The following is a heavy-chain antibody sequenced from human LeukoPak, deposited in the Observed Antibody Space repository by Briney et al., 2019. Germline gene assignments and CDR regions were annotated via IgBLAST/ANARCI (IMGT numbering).Heavy chain of an antibody. V-gene: IGHV1-46*01. CDR2: INPSGGST. CDR1: DYTFTSYG. D-gene: IGHD3-10*01. CDR3: ARNYVLLWFGELSPAGDYYMDV. J-gene: IGHJ6*03. Sequence: GASVKVSCKASDYTFTSYGISWVRQAPGQGLEWMGIINPSGGSTSYAQKFQGRVTMTRDMSTSTVYMELSSLRSEDTAVYYCARNYVLLWFGELSPAGDYYMDVWGKGTTVTVSS.